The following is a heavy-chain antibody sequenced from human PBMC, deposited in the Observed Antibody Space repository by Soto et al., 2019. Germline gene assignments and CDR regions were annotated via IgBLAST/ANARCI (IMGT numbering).Heavy chain of an antibody. Sequence: ASVKVSCKASCYTFTSYGISWVRQAPGQGLEWMGWISAYNGNTNYAQKLQGRVTMTTETSTSTAYMELRSLRSNDTAVYYCARDLRTRDDAFDIWGQGTMVTVSS. CDR3: ARDLRTRDDAFDI. CDR1: CYTFTSYG. CDR2: ISAYNGNT. J-gene: IGHJ3*02. V-gene: IGHV1-18*04.